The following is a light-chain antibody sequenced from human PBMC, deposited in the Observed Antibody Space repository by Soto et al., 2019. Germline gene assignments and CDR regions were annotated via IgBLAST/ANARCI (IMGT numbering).Light chain of an antibody. CDR1: SSDVGGYNY. CDR3: SSYTRSSTPRYVV. CDR2: DVS. V-gene: IGLV2-14*01. Sequence: QSALTQPASVSGSPGQSITSSCTGTSSDVGGYNYVSWYQQHPGKAPKLMIYDVSNRPSGGSNRFSGSKSGNTASLTISGLQAEAEADYYCSSYTRSSTPRYVVFGGGTKVTVL. J-gene: IGLJ2*01.